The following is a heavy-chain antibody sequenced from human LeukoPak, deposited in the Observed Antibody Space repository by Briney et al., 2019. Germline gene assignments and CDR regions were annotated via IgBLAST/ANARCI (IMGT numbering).Heavy chain of an antibody. V-gene: IGHV3-66*04. CDR3: ARHRGYCSSTSCYPYYFDY. D-gene: IGHD2-2*01. Sequence: GGSLRLSCAASGFXVSSNYISWVRQAPGKGLEWVSVIYSGGSTYYADSVKGRFTISRDNSKNTLYLQMNSLRAEDTAVYYCARHRGYCSSTSCYPYYFDYWGQGTLVTVSS. CDR1: GFXVSSNY. J-gene: IGHJ4*02. CDR2: IYSGGST.